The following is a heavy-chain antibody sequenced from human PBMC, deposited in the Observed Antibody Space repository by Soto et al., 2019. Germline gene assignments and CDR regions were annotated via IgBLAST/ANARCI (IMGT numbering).Heavy chain of an antibody. CDR3: AGDYPLDSSVAEDY. CDR2: INGDGSET. V-gene: IGHV3-74*01. Sequence: LRLSCAASGFTFSTHWMHWVRQAPGKGLVWVSRINGDGSETTYADSVKGRLTISRDNAKNTLYLQMNNLRVEDTAVYYCAGDYPLDSSVAEDYWGQGTLVTVSS. D-gene: IGHD3-22*01. CDR1: GFTFSTHW. J-gene: IGHJ4*02.